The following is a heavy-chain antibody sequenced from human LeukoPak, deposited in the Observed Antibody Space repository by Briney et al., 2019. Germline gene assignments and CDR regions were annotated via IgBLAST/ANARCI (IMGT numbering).Heavy chain of an antibody. Sequence: GGSLRLSCAASGFTFSNYAMTWVRQAPGKGLEWVSVVSGRGDSTYYADSVKGRFTSSRDNSKNTLFLQMHSLRAEDTAVYNCAKNGGSSGYLPLDYWGQGTLGTVSS. J-gene: IGHJ4*02. V-gene: IGHV3-23*01. CDR3: AKNGGSSGYLPLDY. CDR1: GFTFSNYA. D-gene: IGHD3-22*01. CDR2: VSGRGDST.